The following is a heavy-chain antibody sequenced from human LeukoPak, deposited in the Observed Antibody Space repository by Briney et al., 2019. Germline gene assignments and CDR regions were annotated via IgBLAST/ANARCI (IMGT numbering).Heavy chain of an antibody. CDR1: GFTFSSYA. CDR3: ARDKVSGSSGWYYFDY. CDR2: ISYDGSNN. D-gene: IGHD6-19*01. V-gene: IGHV3-30-3*01. J-gene: IGHJ4*02. Sequence: GRSLRLSCAASGFTFSSYAMHWVRQAPGKALEGVAVISYDGSNNYYADSVKGRFTISRDNSKNPLYLQMNSLRAEDTTVYYCARDKVSGSSGWYYFDYWGQGTLVTVSS.